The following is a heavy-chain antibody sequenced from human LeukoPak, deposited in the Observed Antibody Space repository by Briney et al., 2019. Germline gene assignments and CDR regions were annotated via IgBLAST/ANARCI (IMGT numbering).Heavy chain of an antibody. CDR1: GYTFTGYY. D-gene: IGHD3-10*01. Sequence: ASVKVSCKASGYTFTGYYMHWVRQAPGQGLEWMGWINPNSGGTNYAQKFQGRVTMTTDTSTSTAYMELRSLRSDDTAVYYCARVGFAGDDYWGQGTLVAVSS. V-gene: IGHV1-2*02. CDR3: ARVGFAGDDY. J-gene: IGHJ4*02. CDR2: INPNSGGT.